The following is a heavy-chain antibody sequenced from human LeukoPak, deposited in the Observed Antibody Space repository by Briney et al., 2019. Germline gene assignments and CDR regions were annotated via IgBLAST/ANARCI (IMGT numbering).Heavy chain of an antibody. J-gene: IGHJ4*02. CDR1: GGSISSSTYY. Sequence: SETLSLTCTVSGGSISSSTYYWGWIRQPPGKGLDWIGSVYYSESTYYNPSLKSRVTMSVDTSKNHFSLKLTSVTAADTAVYYCARHIYDFWSGYFQPRHFDYWGQGTLVTVSS. D-gene: IGHD3-3*01. CDR3: ARHIYDFWSGYFQPRHFDY. V-gene: IGHV4-39*01. CDR2: VYYSEST.